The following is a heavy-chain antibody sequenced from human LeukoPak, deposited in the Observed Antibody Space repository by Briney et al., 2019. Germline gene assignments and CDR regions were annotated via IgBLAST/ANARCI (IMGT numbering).Heavy chain of an antibody. CDR2: ISSSGGSI. Sequence: PGGSPRLSCAASGFTFSGSEMNWVRQAPGKGLEWVSGISSSGGSIYYADSVQGRFTISRDNAKKSLHLQMNSLRAEDTAVYYCAAAGFDYWGQGTLVTVSS. CDR1: GFTFSGSE. CDR3: AAAGFDY. V-gene: IGHV3-48*03. J-gene: IGHJ4*02.